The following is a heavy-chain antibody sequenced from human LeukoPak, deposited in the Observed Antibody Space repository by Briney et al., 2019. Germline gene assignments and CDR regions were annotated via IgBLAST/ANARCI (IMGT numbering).Heavy chain of an antibody. CDR1: GGTFSSYA. Sequence: SVKVSCKASGGTFSSYAISWVRQAPGQGLEWMGGIIPIFGTANYAQKFQGRVTITADESTSTAYMELSSLRPEDTAVYYCARDGCGGGSCYLRYYYGMDVWGQGTTVTVSS. CDR3: ARDGCGGGSCYLRYYYGMDV. J-gene: IGHJ6*02. V-gene: IGHV1-69*13. CDR2: IIPIFGTA. D-gene: IGHD2-15*01.